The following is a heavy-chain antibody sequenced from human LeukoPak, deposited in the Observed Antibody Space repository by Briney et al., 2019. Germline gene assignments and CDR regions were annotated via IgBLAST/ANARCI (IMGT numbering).Heavy chain of an antibody. CDR3: ARRKGTFDY. J-gene: IGHJ4*02. D-gene: IGHD1-1*01. CDR1: GGSFSGYY. Sequence: SETLSLTCAVYGGSFSGYYWSWIRQPPGKGLEWIGEINHSGSTNYNPSLKSRVTISVDTSKNQFSLKLSSVTAADTAVYYCARRKGTFDYWGQGTLVAVSS. V-gene: IGHV4-34*01. CDR2: INHSGST.